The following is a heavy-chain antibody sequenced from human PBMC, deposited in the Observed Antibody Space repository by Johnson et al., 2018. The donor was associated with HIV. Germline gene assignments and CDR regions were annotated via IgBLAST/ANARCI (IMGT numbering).Heavy chain of an antibody. D-gene: IGHD6-13*01. V-gene: IGHV3-30*04. CDR1: GFTFSSYA. Sequence: VQLVESGGGVVQPGRSLRLSCAASGFTFSSYAMHWVRQAPGKGLEWVAVISYDVSNKYYADSVKGRFTISRDNSKNTLYLQMNSLRAEDTAVYYCAKDHGYSSSPVEAFDIWGQGTMVTVSS. CDR3: AKDHGYSSSPVEAFDI. J-gene: IGHJ3*02. CDR2: ISYDVSNK.